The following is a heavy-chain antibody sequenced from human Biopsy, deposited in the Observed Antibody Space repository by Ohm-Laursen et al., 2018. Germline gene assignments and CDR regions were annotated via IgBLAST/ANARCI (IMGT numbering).Heavy chain of an antibody. Sequence: SETLSLTCTVSGGSFTGHYWSWIRQPPGKGLEWIGHISYTGYTSYNASPKSRVTISVDTSRNHFSLRLSSLTAADTAVYCCARGSNDFGGLYFPRWGQGTLLTVSS. V-gene: IGHV4-59*11. CDR2: ISYTGYT. J-gene: IGHJ4*02. D-gene: IGHD4-23*01. CDR1: GGSFTGHY. CDR3: ARGSNDFGGLYFPR.